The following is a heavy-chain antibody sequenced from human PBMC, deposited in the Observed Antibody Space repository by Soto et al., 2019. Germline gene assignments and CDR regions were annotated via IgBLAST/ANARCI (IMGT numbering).Heavy chain of an antibody. CDR3: ARVHNLYSSNWYKVGYFDS. Sequence: KPXETLSLTCTFSGGSISTGGYYCSWIRQLPWKGLEWIGHIYYTESTNYNPSLQRRVTLSVDTSKSHFSLNLNSVTAADTAVYYCARVHNLYSSNWYKVGYFDSWGQGTLRSVSS. CDR2: IYYTEST. J-gene: IGHJ4*02. V-gene: IGHV4-31*03. CDR1: GGSISTGGYY. D-gene: IGHD6-13*01.